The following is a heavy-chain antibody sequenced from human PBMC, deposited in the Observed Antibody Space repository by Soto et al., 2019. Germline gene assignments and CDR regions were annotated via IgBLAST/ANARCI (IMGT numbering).Heavy chain of an antibody. CDR3: ARDPGDGYNYGFDYFDY. J-gene: IGHJ4*02. CDR2: IIPIFGTA. Sequence: XSVKVSCKASGGTFSSYAISWVRQAPGQGLEWMGGIIPIFGTANYAQKFQGRVTITADESTSTAYMELSSLRSEDTAVYYCARDPGDGYNYGFDYFDYWGQGTLVTVSS. D-gene: IGHD5-12*01. CDR1: GGTFSSYA. V-gene: IGHV1-69*13.